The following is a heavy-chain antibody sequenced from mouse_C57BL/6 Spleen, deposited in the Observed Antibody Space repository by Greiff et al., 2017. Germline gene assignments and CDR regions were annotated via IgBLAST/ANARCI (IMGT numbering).Heavy chain of an antibody. J-gene: IGHJ4*01. CDR2: INPSSGYT. Sequence: VMLVESGAELARPGASVKMSCKASGYTFTSYTMHWVKQRPGQGLEWIGYINPSSGYTKYNQKFKDKATLTADKSSSTAYMQLSSLTSEDSAVYYCARSLLPYYAMDDWGQGTSVTVSS. CDR3: ARSLLPYYAMDD. V-gene: IGHV1-4*01. CDR1: GYTFTSYT. D-gene: IGHD1-1*01.